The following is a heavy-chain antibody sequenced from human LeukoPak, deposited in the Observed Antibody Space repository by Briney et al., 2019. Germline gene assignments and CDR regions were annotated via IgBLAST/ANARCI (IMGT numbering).Heavy chain of an antibody. CDR3: AKGTSGWYSAFDI. D-gene: IGHD6-19*01. J-gene: IGHJ3*02. CDR2: ISYDGSNK. Sequence: GGSLRLSCAASGFTFSAYSMNWVRQAPGKGLEWVAVISYDGSNKYYADSVKGRFTISRDNSKNTLYLQMNSLRAEDTAVYYCAKGTSGWYSAFDIWGQGTMVTVSS. CDR1: GFTFSAYS. V-gene: IGHV3-30*18.